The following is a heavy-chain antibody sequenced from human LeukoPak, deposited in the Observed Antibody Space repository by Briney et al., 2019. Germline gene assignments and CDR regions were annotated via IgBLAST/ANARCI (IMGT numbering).Heavy chain of an antibody. V-gene: IGHV1-2*02. Sequence: ASVKVSCKASGYIFTGYYMHWVRQAPGQGLEWMGWINPESDVTKYAQKFQGRVTMTRDTSISTAYMELSRLRSDNTAVYYCASALVYSSSWYRRSSYGPFDYWGQGTLVTVSS. CDR2: INPESDVT. D-gene: IGHD6-13*01. J-gene: IGHJ4*02. CDR1: GYIFTGYY. CDR3: ASALVYSSSWYRRSSYGPFDY.